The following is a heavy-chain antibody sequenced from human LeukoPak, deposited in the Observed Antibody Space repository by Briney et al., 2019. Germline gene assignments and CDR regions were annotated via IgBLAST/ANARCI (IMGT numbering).Heavy chain of an antibody. CDR1: GYTFTRYA. V-gene: IGHV1-3*01. D-gene: IGHD3-10*01. CDR3: ARDGVLLWFGELWTPAYYFDY. Sequence: ASVKVSCKASGYTFTRYAMHWERQAPGQRLEWMGWINAGNGNTKYSQKFQGRVTITRDTSASTAYMELSSLRSEDTAVYYCARDGVLLWFGELWTPAYYFDYWGQGTLVTVSS. CDR2: INAGNGNT. J-gene: IGHJ4*02.